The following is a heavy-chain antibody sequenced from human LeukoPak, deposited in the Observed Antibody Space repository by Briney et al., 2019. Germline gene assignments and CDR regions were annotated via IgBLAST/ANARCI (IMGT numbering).Heavy chain of an antibody. J-gene: IGHJ4*02. V-gene: IGHV3-23*01. CDR2: IRGSGGST. CDR1: GFTFSSYS. D-gene: IGHD1-26*01. CDR3: AKDRRSLVGPTNFDY. Sequence: GGSLRLSCAASGFTFSSYSMSWVRQAPGKGLEWVSAIRGSGGSTYYADSVKGRFTISRDNSKNTLYLQMTSLRAEDTAIYYCAKDRRSLVGPTNFDYWGQGTPVTVSS.